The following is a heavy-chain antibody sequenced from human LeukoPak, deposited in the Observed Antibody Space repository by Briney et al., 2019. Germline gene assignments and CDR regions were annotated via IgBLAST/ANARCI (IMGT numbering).Heavy chain of an antibody. Sequence: PSETLSLTCTVSSGSISTSNYYWGWIRQPPGKGLEWIGSIYYSGSTYYNPSLKSRVTISVDTSKNRFSLKLSSVTAADTAVYYCARYDSGSYYRYFDYWGQGTLVTVSS. J-gene: IGHJ4*02. CDR3: ARYDSGSYYRYFDY. D-gene: IGHD1-26*01. V-gene: IGHV4-39*07. CDR1: SGSISTSNYY. CDR2: IYYSGST.